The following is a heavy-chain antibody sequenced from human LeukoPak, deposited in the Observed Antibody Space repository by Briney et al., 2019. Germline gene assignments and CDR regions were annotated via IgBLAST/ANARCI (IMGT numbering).Heavy chain of an antibody. Sequence: GGSLRLSCAASGFAFSIYWMSWVRQAPGKGLEWVANINQDGSEKYYVDSVRGRFTISRDNAKTSFFLQMSRLRAEDTSVYYSVAGDSGARHSFDLWGRGTMVTVSS. V-gene: IGHV3-7*01. CDR1: GFAFSIYW. J-gene: IGHJ3*01. CDR2: INQDGSEK. CDR3: VAGDSGARHSFDL. D-gene: IGHD2-21*02.